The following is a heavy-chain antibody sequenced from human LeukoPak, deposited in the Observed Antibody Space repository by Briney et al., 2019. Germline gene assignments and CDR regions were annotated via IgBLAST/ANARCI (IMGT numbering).Heavy chain of an antibody. CDR2: IYYTGST. Sequence: SETLSLTCTVSGGSISNYYWNWIRQPPGKGLEWIGYIYYTGSTNYNPSLKSRVTMSVDTSKNQFSLKLSSVTAADTAVYYCARGDHYYGSGSYYFTFRLDYWGQGTLVTVSS. CDR3: ARGDHYYGSGSYYFTFRLDY. CDR1: GGSISNYY. V-gene: IGHV4-59*12. J-gene: IGHJ4*02. D-gene: IGHD3-10*01.